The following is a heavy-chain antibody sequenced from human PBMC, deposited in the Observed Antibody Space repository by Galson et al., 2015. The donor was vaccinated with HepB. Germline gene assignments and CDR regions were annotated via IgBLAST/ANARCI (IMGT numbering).Heavy chain of an antibody. D-gene: IGHD6-19*01. CDR2: ISYDGSNK. Sequence: SLRLSCEASGFTFSSYGMHWVRQAPGQGLEWVAVISYDGSNKYYADSVKGRFTISTDNSKNTLYLQMNSLRAEDTAVYYCAKDRSSGWSLDYWGQGTLVTVSS. CDR1: GFTFSSYG. CDR3: AKDRSSGWSLDY. V-gene: IGHV3-30*18. J-gene: IGHJ4*02.